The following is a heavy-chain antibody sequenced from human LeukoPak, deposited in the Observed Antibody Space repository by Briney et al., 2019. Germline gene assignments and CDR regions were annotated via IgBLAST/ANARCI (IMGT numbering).Heavy chain of an antibody. Sequence: GGSLRLSCAASGFSVTSNYMSWVRQAPGQGLEWVSVLYSSGYTKYADSVKGRFSIPRDTSENTLSLHMNSLRAEDSAVYYCAAKGNGYTGTYVFAHWGRGTLVTVSS. D-gene: IGHD5-12*01. V-gene: IGHV3-66*01. CDR1: GFSVTSNY. J-gene: IGHJ4*02. CDR3: AAKGNGYTGTYVFAH. CDR2: LYSSGYT.